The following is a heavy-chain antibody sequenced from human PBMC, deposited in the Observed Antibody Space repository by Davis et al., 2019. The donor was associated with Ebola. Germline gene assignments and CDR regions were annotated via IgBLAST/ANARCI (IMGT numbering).Heavy chain of an antibody. V-gene: IGHV3-48*03. Sequence: GESLKISCAASGLIFSSYEFNWVRRAPGKGLEWVSYIDSSGTTTHYADSVKGRFTISRDNAKNSLSLQMDSLRAEDTAVYYCAKDGGNQMSTHNWFDTWGQGTLVTVSS. D-gene: IGHD3-16*01. J-gene: IGHJ5*02. CDR3: AKDGGNQMSTHNWFDT. CDR2: IDSSGTTT. CDR1: GLIFSSYE.